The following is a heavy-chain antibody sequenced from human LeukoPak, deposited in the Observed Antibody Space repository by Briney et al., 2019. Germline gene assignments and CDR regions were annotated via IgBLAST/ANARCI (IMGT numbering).Heavy chain of an antibody. CDR1: GYTFNGYR. Sequence: ASVKVSCKASGYTFNGYRILWVRQAPGQGLEWMGWIIPNSGATTDAQKFQVRVTMTRDTSISTAFMELSSLRSDDTAVYYCTREDYWGQGTPVTVSS. CDR3: TREDY. J-gene: IGHJ4*02. CDR2: IIPNSGAT. V-gene: IGHV1-2*02.